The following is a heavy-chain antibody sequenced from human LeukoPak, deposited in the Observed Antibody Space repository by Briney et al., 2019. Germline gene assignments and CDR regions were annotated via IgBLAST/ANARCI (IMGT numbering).Heavy chain of an antibody. V-gene: IGHV4-39*01. Sequence: SETLSLTCTVSGGSISSSSYYWGWLRQPPGTGLEWIGSVHYIGSTYYNPSLKSRVTISVDTSKTQFSLKPRSVTAADTALYYCARLYSSSVYFDYWGQGTLVTVSS. CDR2: VHYIGST. CDR1: GGSISSSSYY. J-gene: IGHJ4*02. CDR3: ARLYSSSVYFDY. D-gene: IGHD6-6*01.